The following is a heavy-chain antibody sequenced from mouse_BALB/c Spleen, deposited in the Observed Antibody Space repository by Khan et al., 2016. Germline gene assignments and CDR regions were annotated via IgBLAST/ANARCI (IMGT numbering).Heavy chain of an antibody. CDR1: GFNIKDTY. V-gene: IGHV14-3*02. D-gene: IGHD2-4*01. CDR2: IDPANGNT. J-gene: IGHJ3*01. CDR3: ARSPDDYDVGFAY. Sequence: VQLQQSGAELVKPGASVKLSCTASGFNIKDTYMHWVKQRPEQGLEWIGRIDPANGNTKYDPKFQGKATITAATSSNTAYLQLSSLTSEDTAVYYCARSPDDYDVGFAYWGQGTLVTVSA.